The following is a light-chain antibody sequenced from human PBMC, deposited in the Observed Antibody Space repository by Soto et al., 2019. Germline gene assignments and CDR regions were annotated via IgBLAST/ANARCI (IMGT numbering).Light chain of an antibody. CDR3: QQYYSTPLT. CDR1: QTVLYSSNNKNY. Sequence: DSVMTQSPESLAVSMGERATINCKSSQTVLYSSNNKNYLTWYQQKPGQPPKLLIYWASTRESGVPDRFSGSGSGTDFTLTISSLQAEDVAVYYCQQYYSTPLTFGGGTKVDIK. J-gene: IGKJ4*01. V-gene: IGKV4-1*01. CDR2: WAS.